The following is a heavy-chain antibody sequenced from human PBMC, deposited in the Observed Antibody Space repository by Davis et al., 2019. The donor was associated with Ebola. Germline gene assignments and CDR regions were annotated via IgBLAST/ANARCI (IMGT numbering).Heavy chain of an antibody. CDR2: ISGSGGGDTT. Sequence: GESLKISCAASGFTISAYAMTWVRQAPGRGLECVSSISGSGGGDTTYYADSVKGRFTISRDNSKNTLYLQMDSLRAEDTAVYYCARSSGWPLYFDYWGQGTLVTVSS. CDR3: ARSSGWPLYFDY. V-gene: IGHV3-23*01. J-gene: IGHJ4*02. D-gene: IGHD6-19*01. CDR1: GFTISAYA.